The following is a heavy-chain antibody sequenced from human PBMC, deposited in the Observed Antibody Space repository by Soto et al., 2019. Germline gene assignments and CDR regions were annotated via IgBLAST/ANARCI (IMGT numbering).Heavy chain of an antibody. V-gene: IGHV4-39*07. D-gene: IGHD6-13*01. CDR2: IYYSGST. CDR1: GGSISSSSYY. J-gene: IGHJ5*02. Sequence: SSETLSLTCTVSGGSISSSSYYWGWIRQPPGKGLEWIGSIYYSGSTYYNPSLKSRVTISVDTSKNQFSLKLSSVTAADTAVYYCARVFSDSSSVFDPWGQGTLVNV. CDR3: ARVFSDSSSVFDP.